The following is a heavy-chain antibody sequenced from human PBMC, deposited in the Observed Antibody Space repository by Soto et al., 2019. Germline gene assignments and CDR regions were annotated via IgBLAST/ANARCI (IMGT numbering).Heavy chain of an antibody. V-gene: IGHV3-33*01. CDR1: GFTFTSYG. D-gene: IGHD4-17*01. J-gene: IGHJ3*02. CDR3: ARGDYGGTYDAFDI. CDR2: IWYDGSNK. Sequence: GGSLRLSCAASGFTFTSYGMHWVRRAPGKGLEWVAVIWYDGSNKYYADSVKGRFTISRDNSKNTLYLQMNSLRAEDTAVYYCARGDYGGTYDAFDIWGQGTMVTVSS.